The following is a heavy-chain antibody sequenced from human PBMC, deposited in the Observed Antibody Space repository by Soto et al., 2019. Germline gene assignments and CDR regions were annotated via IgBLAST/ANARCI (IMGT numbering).Heavy chain of an antibody. J-gene: IGHJ4*02. D-gene: IGHD2-21*02. CDR3: AQATPFFTLDTPLAYCGGDCRGY. V-gene: IGHV3-23*01. Sequence: PGGSLRLSCAASGFTFSSYAMSWVRQAPGKGLEWVSAISGSGGSTYYADSVKGRFTISRDNSKNTLYLQMNCLRAEDTAVYYCAQATPFFTLDTPLAYCGGDCRGYWGQGTLVTVSS. CDR2: ISGSGGST. CDR1: GFTFSSYA.